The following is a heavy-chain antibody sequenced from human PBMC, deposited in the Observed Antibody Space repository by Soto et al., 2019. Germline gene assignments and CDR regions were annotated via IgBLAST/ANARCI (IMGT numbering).Heavy chain of an antibody. CDR3: ARGHYYGVGSYFPVNYMDV. CDR1: GFTFSSYW. J-gene: IGHJ6*03. D-gene: IGHD3-10*01. V-gene: IGHV3-7*01. Sequence: EVRLVESGGGLVQPGGSLRLSCSASGFTFSSYWMTWVRQAPGKGLEWVANIKQDGGGKYYVVSMKGRFTISRDNAKNSLYLQMSSLRAEDTAVYYCARGHYYGVGSYFPVNYMDVWGKGTTVTVSS. CDR2: IKQDGGGK.